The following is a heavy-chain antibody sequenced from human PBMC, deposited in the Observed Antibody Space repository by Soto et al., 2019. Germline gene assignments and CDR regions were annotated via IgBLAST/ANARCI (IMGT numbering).Heavy chain of an antibody. Sequence: SVKVSCKASGGTFSSYAISWVRQAPGQGLEWMGGVIPIFGTANYAQKFQGRVTITADESTSTAYMELSSLRSEDTAVYYCATRIVGATSFDYWGQGTLVTVSS. CDR1: GGTFSSYA. V-gene: IGHV1-69*13. D-gene: IGHD1-26*01. CDR2: VIPIFGTA. J-gene: IGHJ4*02. CDR3: ATRIVGATSFDY.